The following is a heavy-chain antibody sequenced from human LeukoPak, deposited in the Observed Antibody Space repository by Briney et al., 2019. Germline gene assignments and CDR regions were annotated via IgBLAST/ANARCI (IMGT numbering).Heavy chain of an antibody. V-gene: IGHV1-18*04. CDR1: VYTFTNHA. CDR3: ARGVSVTTPYLDS. D-gene: IGHD4-17*01. J-gene: IGHJ4*02. CDR2: VSAYNGNT. Sequence: ASVKVSCKASVYTFTNHAIHWVRRAPGQRLEWMGRVSAYNGNTKYSQKFQGRVTMTTDTSTNTAYMEFLSLRYDDSAIYYCARGVSVTTPYLDSWGQGTLVTVSS.